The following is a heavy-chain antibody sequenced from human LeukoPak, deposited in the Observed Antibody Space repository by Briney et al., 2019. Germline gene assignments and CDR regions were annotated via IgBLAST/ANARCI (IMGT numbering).Heavy chain of an antibody. V-gene: IGHV1-18*01. CDR1: GYTFTSYG. D-gene: IGHD3-10*01. CDR2: ISAYNGNT. CDR3: ARGFAYYYGSGSYYNPYYYGMDV. J-gene: IGHJ6*02. Sequence: GASVKVSCKASGYTFTSYGISWVRQAPGQGLEWMGWISAYNGNTNYAQKLQGRVTMTTDTSTSTAYMELRSLRSDDTAVYYCARGFAYYYGSGSYYNPYYYGMDVWGQGTTVTVSS.